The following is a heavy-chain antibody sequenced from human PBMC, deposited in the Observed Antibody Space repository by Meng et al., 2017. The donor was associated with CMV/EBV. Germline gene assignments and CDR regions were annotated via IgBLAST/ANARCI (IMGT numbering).Heavy chain of an antibody. CDR1: GGSISSYY. CDR3: ARGVEMATINYYGMDV. CDR2: IYYSGST. J-gene: IGHJ6*02. V-gene: IGHV4-59*01. Sequence: GSLRLSCTVSGGSISSYYWSWIRQPPGKGLEWIGYIYYSGSTYYNPSLKSRVTISVDTSKNQFALKLSSVTAADTAVYDCARGVEMATINYYGMDVWGQGTTVTVSS. D-gene: IGHD5-24*01.